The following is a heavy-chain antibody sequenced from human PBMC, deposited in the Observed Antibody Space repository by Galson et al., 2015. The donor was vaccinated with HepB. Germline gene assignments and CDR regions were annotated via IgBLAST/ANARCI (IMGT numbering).Heavy chain of an antibody. CDR3: ARTIGSYYEFDY. V-gene: IGHV2-70*11. Sequence: PALVKPTQTLTLTCTFSGFSLSTSGMCVSWIRQPPGKALEWLARIEWDGDKYYSTSLKTRLTLSKDTSKNQVVLTMTNMDPVDTATYYCARTIGSYYEFDYWGQGTLVTVSS. D-gene: IGHD1-26*01. CDR1: GFSLSTSGMC. CDR2: IEWDGDK. J-gene: IGHJ4*02.